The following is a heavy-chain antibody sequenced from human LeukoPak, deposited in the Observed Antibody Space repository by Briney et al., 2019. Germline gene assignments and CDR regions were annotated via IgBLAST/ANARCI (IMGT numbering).Heavy chain of an antibody. D-gene: IGHD3-10*01. V-gene: IGHV3-21*04. CDR3: ARSDLSGSYYRHHYYYDYMDV. J-gene: IGHJ6*03. Sequence: GGSLRLSCAASGFTFDSYSMNWVRQAPGKGLEWVSSISSSSSTIYYADSVKGRFTISRDNAKNSLYLQMNSLRAEDTAVYYCARSDLSGSYYRHHYYYDYMDVWGKGATVTISS. CDR1: GFTFDSYS. CDR2: ISSSSSTI.